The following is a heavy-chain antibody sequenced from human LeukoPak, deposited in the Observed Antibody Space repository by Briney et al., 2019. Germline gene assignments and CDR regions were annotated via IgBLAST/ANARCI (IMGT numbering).Heavy chain of an antibody. CDR1: GFTFSSYA. Sequence: GGSLRLSCVASGFTFSSYAMTWVRQAPGKGLEWVSGITSSGASPYYAASVKGRFTVSRDNSENTLYLQINNLSAEDSGTYYCVKDEDLYSPTWYLFEDWGQGTLVTVSS. CDR3: VKDEDLYSPTWYLFED. CDR2: ITSSGASP. J-gene: IGHJ4*02. D-gene: IGHD5-12*01. V-gene: IGHV3-23*01.